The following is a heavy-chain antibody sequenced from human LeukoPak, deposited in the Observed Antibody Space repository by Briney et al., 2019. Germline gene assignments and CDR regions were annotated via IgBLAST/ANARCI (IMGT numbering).Heavy chain of an antibody. CDR2: ISYDGSNK. J-gene: IGHJ4*02. Sequence: GGSLRLSCEASEFTFSSYGMHWVRQAPGKGLEWVAVISYDGSNKYYADSVKGRFSISRDNSKNTLYLQMNSLRGEDTAVYYCAKDGRVLAPTPPYYIDYWGQGTLVTVSS. V-gene: IGHV3-30*18. CDR1: EFTFSSYG. CDR3: AKDGRVLAPTPPYYIDY. D-gene: IGHD1-1*01.